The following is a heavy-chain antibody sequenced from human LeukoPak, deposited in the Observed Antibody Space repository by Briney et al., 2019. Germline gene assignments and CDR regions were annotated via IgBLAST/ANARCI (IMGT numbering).Heavy chain of an antibody. CDR3: ARETTTVTSYYYYYMDV. V-gene: IGHV3-11*04. CDR2: ISSSGSTI. J-gene: IGHJ6*03. D-gene: IGHD4-17*01. CDR1: GFTFSDYY. Sequence: GGSLRLSCAASGFTFSDYYMSWIRQAPGKGREWVSYISSSGSTIYYADSVKGRFTISRDNAKNSLYLQMNSLRAEDTAVYYCARETTTVTSYYYYYMDVWGKGTTVTVSS.